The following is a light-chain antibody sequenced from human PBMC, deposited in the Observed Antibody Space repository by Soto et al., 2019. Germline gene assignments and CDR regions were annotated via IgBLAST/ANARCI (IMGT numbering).Light chain of an antibody. CDR3: QQYDDLWT. Sequence: EIVLTQSPGTLSLSPGERATLSCRASQSVSSNYLAWYQQKPGQTPRPLIYGASSRATGIPDRFSGSGSGTDFTLTISRLEPEDFAVYYCQQYDDLWTFGQGTKVDIK. V-gene: IGKV3-20*01. CDR1: QSVSSNY. CDR2: GAS. J-gene: IGKJ1*01.